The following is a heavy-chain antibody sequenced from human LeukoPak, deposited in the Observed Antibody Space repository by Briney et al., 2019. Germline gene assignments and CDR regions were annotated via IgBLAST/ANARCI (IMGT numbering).Heavy chain of an antibody. V-gene: IGHV4-30-4*01. Sequence: PSETLSLTCTVSSGSISSGDYYWSWIRQPPGKGLEWIGYIYYSGSTYYNPSLKSRVTISVDTSKNQFSLKLSSVTAADTAVYYCARALPILRRGYSYGPVDLWGRGTLVTVSS. CDR1: SGSISSGDYY. J-gene: IGHJ2*01. CDR3: ARALPILRRGYSYGPVDL. CDR2: IYYSGST. D-gene: IGHD5-18*01.